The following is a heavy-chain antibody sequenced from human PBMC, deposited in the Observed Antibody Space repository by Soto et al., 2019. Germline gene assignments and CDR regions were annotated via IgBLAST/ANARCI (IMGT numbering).Heavy chain of an antibody. CDR1: GYSFTSYV. V-gene: IGHV1-18*01. Sequence: ASVKVSCKASGYSFTSYVISWVRQAPGQGLEWMGWISAYNGNTNYAQKLQGRVTMTTDTSTSTAYMELRSLRSDDTAVYYCARVLVVPAAMTVWFDPWGQGTLVTVSS. CDR2: ISAYNGNT. J-gene: IGHJ5*02. CDR3: ARVLVVPAAMTVWFDP. D-gene: IGHD2-2*01.